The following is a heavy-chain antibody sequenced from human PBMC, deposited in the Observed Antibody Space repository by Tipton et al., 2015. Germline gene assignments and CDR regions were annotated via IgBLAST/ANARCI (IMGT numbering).Heavy chain of an antibody. J-gene: IGHJ3*01. CDR3: AKDKSAAGTHVAFDL. V-gene: IGHV3-9*01. CDR2: ISWNSGSI. CDR1: GFTFTSYW. Sequence: SLRLSCAASGFTFTSYWMHWVRQAPGKGLEWVSGISWNSGSIAYADSVKDRFTISRDNAKNSLYLQMNSLRVEDTALFYCAKDKSAAGTHVAFDLWGQGTLVTVSS. D-gene: IGHD6-13*01.